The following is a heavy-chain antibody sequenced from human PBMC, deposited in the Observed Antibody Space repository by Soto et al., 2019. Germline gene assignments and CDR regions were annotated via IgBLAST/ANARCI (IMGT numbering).Heavy chain of an antibody. J-gene: IGHJ6*02. CDR1: GFTFTSSA. Sequence: QMQLVQSGPEVKKPGTSVKVSCKASGFTFTSSAVQWVRQARGQRLEWIGWIVVGSGNTNYAQKFQERVTITRDMSTSTAYMELSSLRSEDTAVYYCAAILGYCSSTSCRTRMDVWGQGTTVTASS. D-gene: IGHD2-2*01. CDR3: AAILGYCSSTSCRTRMDV. V-gene: IGHV1-58*01. CDR2: IVVGSGNT.